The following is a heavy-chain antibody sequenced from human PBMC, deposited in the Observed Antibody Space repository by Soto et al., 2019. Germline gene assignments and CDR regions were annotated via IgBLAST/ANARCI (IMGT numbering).Heavy chain of an antibody. CDR2: IYHSGST. CDR1: GGSFSGYY. CDR3: AREGPTSNWLDP. J-gene: IGHJ5*02. Sequence: PSETLSLTCAVYGGSFSGYYWTWIRQPPGKGLEWIGDIYHSGSTNYNPSLKSRVTISVDTSKNQFSLKLSSVTAADTAVYYCAREGPTSNWLDPWGRGTLVTVSS. V-gene: IGHV4-34*01.